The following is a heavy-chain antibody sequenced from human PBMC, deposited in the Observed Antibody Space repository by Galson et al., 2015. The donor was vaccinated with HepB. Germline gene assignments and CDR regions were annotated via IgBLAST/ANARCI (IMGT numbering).Heavy chain of an antibody. V-gene: IGHV3-21*01. CDR3: ARGPRFGFRGLGYGMDV. CDR2: ISSSSSYI. D-gene: IGHD3-10*01. CDR1: GFTFSSYS. Sequence: SLRLSCAASGFTFSSYSMNWVRQAPGKGLEWVSSISSSSSYIYYADSVKGRFTISRDNAKNSLYLQMNSLRAEDTAVYYCARGPRFGFRGLGYGMDVWGQGTTVTVSS. J-gene: IGHJ6*02.